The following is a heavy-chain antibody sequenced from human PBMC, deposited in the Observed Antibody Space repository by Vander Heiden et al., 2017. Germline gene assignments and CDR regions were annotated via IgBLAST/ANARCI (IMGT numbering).Heavy chain of an antibody. V-gene: IGHV3-23*01. CDR1: GFTFSSYA. D-gene: IGHD3-10*01. CDR2: ISGSGGST. CDR3: AKFQRVTMVRGAPFGY. J-gene: IGHJ4*02. Sequence: EVQLLESGGGLVQPGGSLRLSCAASGFTFSSYAMSWVRQAPGKGLEWVSAISGSGGSTYYADSVKGRFTISRDNSKNTLYLQMNSLRAEDTAVYYCAKFQRVTMVRGAPFGYWGQGTLVTVSS.